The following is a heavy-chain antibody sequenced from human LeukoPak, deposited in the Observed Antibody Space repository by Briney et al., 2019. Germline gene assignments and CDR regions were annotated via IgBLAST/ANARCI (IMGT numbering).Heavy chain of an antibody. V-gene: IGHV3-48*01. D-gene: IGHD1-26*01. Sequence: GGSLRLSCAASGFTFSSYSMNWVRQAPGKGLEWVSYISSSSSTIYYADSVRGRFTISRDSAKNSLYLQMNSLRAEDTAVYYCARFRSGSYFDYWGQGTLVTVSS. CDR1: GFTFSSYS. CDR3: ARFRSGSYFDY. J-gene: IGHJ4*02. CDR2: ISSSSSTI.